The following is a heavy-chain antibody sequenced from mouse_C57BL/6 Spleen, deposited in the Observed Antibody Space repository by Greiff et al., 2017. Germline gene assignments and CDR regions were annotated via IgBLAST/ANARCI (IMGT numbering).Heavy chain of an antibody. V-gene: IGHV3-3*01. CDR1: GFSINSDCY. J-gene: IGHJ1*03. Sequence: VQLKQSGPSLVRPSQTLSLTCTVTGFSINSDCYWIWIRQFPGNKLECIGYTFYSGITYYNPSLESRTYITRDTSKNQFSLKLSSVTTEDTATYYCSRDHGKGYFDVWGTGTTVTVSS. D-gene: IGHD2-1*01. CDR2: TFYSGIT. CDR3: SRDHGKGYFDV.